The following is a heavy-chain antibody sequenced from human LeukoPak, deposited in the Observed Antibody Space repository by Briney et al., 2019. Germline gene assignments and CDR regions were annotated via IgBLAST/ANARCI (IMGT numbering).Heavy chain of an antibody. V-gene: IGHV3-74*01. CDR1: GFTFSSYW. CDR3: ARPYCSSTSCYLYWYFDL. D-gene: IGHD2-2*01. Sequence: PGGSLRLSCAASGFTFSSYWMHWVRQAPGKGLVWVSRINTDGSSTSYADSVKGRFTISRDNAQNTLYLQMNSLRAEDTAVYYCARPYCSSTSCYLYWYFDLWGRGTLVTVSS. J-gene: IGHJ2*01. CDR2: INTDGSST.